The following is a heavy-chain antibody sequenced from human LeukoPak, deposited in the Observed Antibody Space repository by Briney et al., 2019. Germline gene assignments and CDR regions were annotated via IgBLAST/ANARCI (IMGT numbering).Heavy chain of an antibody. Sequence: ASVKVSCKASGYTFTGRYLHWVRPARGQGLEWMGWINPNSGGTNYAQKFQGRVTMTRDTSISTAYMELSRLRSDDTAVYYCAREGHCSSTNCYFSFDYWGQGTLVTVSS. J-gene: IGHJ4*02. D-gene: IGHD2-2*01. CDR3: AREGHCSSTNCYFSFDY. CDR1: GYTFTGRY. CDR2: INPNSGGT. V-gene: IGHV1-2*02.